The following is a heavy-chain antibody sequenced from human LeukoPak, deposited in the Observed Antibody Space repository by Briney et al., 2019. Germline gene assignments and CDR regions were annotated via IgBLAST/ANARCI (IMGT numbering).Heavy chain of an antibody. V-gene: IGHV7-4-1*02. CDR2: INTNTGNP. CDR3: ASPEAQEWFGVYYYGMDV. D-gene: IGHD3-10*01. Sequence: ASVKVSCKASGYTFTSYAKNWERQAPGQGLERVGWINTNTGNPTYAQGFTGRFVFSLYTSVSPAYLQISGLKAEDTAVYYCASPEAQEWFGVYYYGMDVWGQGTLVTVSS. CDR1: GYTFTSYA. J-gene: IGHJ6*02.